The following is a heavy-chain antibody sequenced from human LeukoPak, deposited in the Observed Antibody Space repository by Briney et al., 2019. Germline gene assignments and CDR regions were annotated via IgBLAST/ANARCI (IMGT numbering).Heavy chain of an antibody. CDR2: IIPIFGTA. V-gene: IGHV1-69*13. Sequence: SVKVSCKASGGSFSSYVVFWVRQAPGQGLEWMGGIIPIFGTANYAQKFQGRVTITADESTSTAYMELSSLRSEDTAVYYCARGRGDCSSGVCYTAYYYLGMDVWGQGTTVAVSS. J-gene: IGHJ6*02. CDR1: GGSFSSYV. D-gene: IGHD2-8*01. CDR3: ARGRGDCSSGVCYTAYYYLGMDV.